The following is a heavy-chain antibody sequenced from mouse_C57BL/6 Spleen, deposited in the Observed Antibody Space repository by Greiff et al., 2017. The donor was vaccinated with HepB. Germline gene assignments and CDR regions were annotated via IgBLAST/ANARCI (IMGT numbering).Heavy chain of an antibody. CDR3: ARDGDGYYDY. CDR1: GYSITSGYY. D-gene: IGHD2-3*01. Sequence: EVQLKESGPGLVKPSQSLSLTCSVTGYSITSGYYWNWIRQFPGNKLEWMGYISYDGSNNYNPSLKNRISITRDTSKHQFFLKLNSVTTEDTATYYCARDGDGYYDYWGQGTTRTVSS. CDR2: ISYDGSN. V-gene: IGHV3-6*01. J-gene: IGHJ2*01.